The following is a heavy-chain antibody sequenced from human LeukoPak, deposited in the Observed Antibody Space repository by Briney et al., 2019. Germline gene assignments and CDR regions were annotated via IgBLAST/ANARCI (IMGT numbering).Heavy chain of an antibody. CDR1: GYRFTSYW. J-gene: IGHJ4*02. CDR2: IYPGDSDT. V-gene: IGHV5-51*01. D-gene: IGHD6-19*01. CDR3: ARSTQWLVPYYFDY. Sequence: GGSLRLSCKGSGYRFTSYWIGWVPQIPGKALEGMGIIYPGDSDTRSSPSFQGQVTISADKSISTAYLQWSSLKASDTAMYYCARSTQWLVPYYFDYWGQGTLVTVSS.